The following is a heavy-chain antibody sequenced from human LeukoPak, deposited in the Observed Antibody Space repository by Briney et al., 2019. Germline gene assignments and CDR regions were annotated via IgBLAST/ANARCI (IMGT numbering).Heavy chain of an antibody. Sequence: GGSLRLSCAASGFTFSSYWMSWVRQGPGKGLEWVGLIKSKTDGGTTDYAAPVKGRFSISRDDSKNTLYLQLNSLKAEDSAVYFCTTDLSTVAGTFDFWGQGTLVTVSS. CDR3: TTDLSTVAGTFDF. J-gene: IGHJ5*01. CDR1: GFTFSSYW. D-gene: IGHD6-19*01. V-gene: IGHV3-15*01. CDR2: IKSKTDGGTT.